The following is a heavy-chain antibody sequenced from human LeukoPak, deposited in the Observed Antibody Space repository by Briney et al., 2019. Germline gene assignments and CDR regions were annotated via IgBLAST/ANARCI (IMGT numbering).Heavy chain of an antibody. J-gene: IGHJ4*02. D-gene: IGHD1-26*01. V-gene: IGHV3-21*04. CDR3: AKEGPHRGSYYLNFDY. Sequence: GSLRLSCAASGFTFRTFGMNWVRQAPGKGQEGVSYISSDSSYICYADSVKGRFTISRDNSKNTLYLQMNSLRAEDTAKYYCAKEGPHRGSYYLNFDYWGQGTLVTVSS. CDR1: GFTFRTFG. CDR2: ISSDSSYI.